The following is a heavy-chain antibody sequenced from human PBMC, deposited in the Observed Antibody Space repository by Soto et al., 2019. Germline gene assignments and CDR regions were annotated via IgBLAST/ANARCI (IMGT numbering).Heavy chain of an antibody. Sequence: QVRLIQSGTEVKKPGASVKVSCSLSGSALTELSLHWVRQAPGKGLEWMGCSDREDGETFYAQKFEGRLTITDDTSTNTVYMELRSLGSEDTAVYYCTRGNWFDPWGQGTLVAVSS. CDR2: SDREDGET. CDR3: TRGNWFDP. V-gene: IGHV1-24*01. J-gene: IGHJ5*02. CDR1: GSALTELS.